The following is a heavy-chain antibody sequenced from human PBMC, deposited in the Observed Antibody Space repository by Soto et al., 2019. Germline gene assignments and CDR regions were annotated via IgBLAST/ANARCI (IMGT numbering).Heavy chain of an antibody. J-gene: IGHJ4*02. Sequence: PSETLSLTCTVSGGSMSRYYWSWIRQPPGKGLEWIGYIYYSGSTNYNPSLKSRVTISVDTSKNQFSLKLTSVTAADTAVYYCARDSAAGTGDYDYWGQGTLVTAPQ. CDR1: GGSMSRYY. CDR3: ARDSAAGTGDYDY. CDR2: IYYSGST. D-gene: IGHD6-13*01. V-gene: IGHV4-59*01.